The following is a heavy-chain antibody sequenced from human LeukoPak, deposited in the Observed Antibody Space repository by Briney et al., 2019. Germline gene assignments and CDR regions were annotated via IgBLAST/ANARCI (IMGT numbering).Heavy chain of an antibody. CDR1: GVTFNNDV. J-gene: IGHJ4*02. D-gene: IGHD6-13*01. V-gene: IGHV1-69*06. CDR2: IIPMFGTA. Sequence: SVKVSCKASGVTFNNDVITWVRQAPGQGLECTGGIIPMFGTANYAQKVQGRVTITADKSTNTAYMELSSLTSEDTAVYYCALGLGIAAAELDYWGQGTLVTVSS. CDR3: ALGLGIAAAELDY.